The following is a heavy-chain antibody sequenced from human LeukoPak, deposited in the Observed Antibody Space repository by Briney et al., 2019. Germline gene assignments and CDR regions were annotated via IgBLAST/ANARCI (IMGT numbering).Heavy chain of an antibody. CDR2: QDGNNK. CDR3: AGDDRGNSGYHFDH. V-gene: IGHV3-30-3*01. J-gene: IGHJ4*02. Sequence: QSGGSLRLSCAASGFTFSSYTFHWVRQAPGKGLEWVAVQDGNNKYYTDSVKGRFTISRDNSKNTLYLQMNSLRAEDTAVYYCAGDDRGNSGYHFDHWGQGTLVTVSS. D-gene: IGHD5-12*01. CDR1: GFTFSSYT.